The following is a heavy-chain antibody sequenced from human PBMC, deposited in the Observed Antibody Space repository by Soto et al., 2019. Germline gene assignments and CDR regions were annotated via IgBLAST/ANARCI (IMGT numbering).Heavy chain of an antibody. CDR3: ARGWPPPGDGLMVYANSPGAYYYYMDV. Sequence: GGSLRLSCAASGFTFSSYSMNWVRQAPGKGLEWVSSISSSSSYIYYADSVKGRFTISRDNAKNSLYLQMNSLRAEDTAVYYCARGWPPPGDGLMVYANSPGAYYYYMDVWGKGTTVTVSS. CDR2: ISSSSSYI. D-gene: IGHD2-8*01. CDR1: GFTFSSYS. V-gene: IGHV3-21*01. J-gene: IGHJ6*03.